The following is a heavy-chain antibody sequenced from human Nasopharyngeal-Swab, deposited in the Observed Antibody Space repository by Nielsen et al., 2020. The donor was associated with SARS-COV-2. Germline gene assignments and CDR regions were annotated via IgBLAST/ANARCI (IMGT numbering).Heavy chain of an antibody. CDR2: INSDGSST. Sequence: GGSLRLSCAASGFTFSSYWMHWVRQAPGKGLVWVSRINSDGSSTSYADSVKGRFTISRDNAKNTLYLQMNSLRAEDTAVYYCARDRTPRRVYYYYGMDVWGQGTTVTVSS. CDR1: GFTFSSYW. CDR3: ARDRTPRRVYYYYGMDV. J-gene: IGHJ6*02. V-gene: IGHV3-74*01. D-gene: IGHD1-14*01.